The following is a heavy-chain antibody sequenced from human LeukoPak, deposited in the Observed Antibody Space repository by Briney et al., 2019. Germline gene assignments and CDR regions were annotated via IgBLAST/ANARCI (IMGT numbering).Heavy chain of an antibody. CDR1: GFSFSSDG. D-gene: IGHD3-10*01. J-gene: IGHJ4*02. V-gene: IGHV3-48*03. CDR2: ISSTGSTI. Sequence: GSLRLSCAASGFSFSSDGMSWVRQVPGKGLEWVSYISSTGSTIFYADSVKGRFNISRDNVKKALYLQMNSLRVEDNAVYYCARALGPIEHWGRGTLVTVSS. CDR3: ARALGPIEH.